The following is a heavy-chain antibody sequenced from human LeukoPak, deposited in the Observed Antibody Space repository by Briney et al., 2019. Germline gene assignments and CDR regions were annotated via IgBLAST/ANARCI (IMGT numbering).Heavy chain of an antibody. J-gene: IGHJ4*02. CDR2: INPNSGGT. CDR1: GYTFTGYY. V-gene: IGHV1-2*02. CDR3: ARALGNSFFDY. D-gene: IGHD4-23*01. Sequence: ASVKVSCKASGYTFTGYYMHWVRQAPGQGLEWMGWINPNSGGTNYAQKYQGRVTMTRDTSISTAYMELSRLRSDDTAVYYCARALGNSFFDYWGQETRVTVSS.